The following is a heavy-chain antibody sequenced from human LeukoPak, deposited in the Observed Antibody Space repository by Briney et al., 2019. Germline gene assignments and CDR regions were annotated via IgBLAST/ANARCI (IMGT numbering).Heavy chain of an antibody. V-gene: IGHV3-66*01. Sequence: AGGSLRLSCAASGFTVSSNYMSWVRQAPGKGLEWVSVIYSGGSTYYADSVKGRFTISRDNSKNTLYLQMNSLRAEDTAVYYCARDQYYYDSSGYSYWGQGTLVTVSS. CDR3: ARDQYYYDSSGYSY. CDR1: GFTVSSNY. J-gene: IGHJ4*02. D-gene: IGHD3-22*01. CDR2: IYSGGST.